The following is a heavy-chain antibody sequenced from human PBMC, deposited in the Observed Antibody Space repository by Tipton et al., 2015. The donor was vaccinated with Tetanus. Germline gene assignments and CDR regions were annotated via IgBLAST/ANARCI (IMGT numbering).Heavy chain of an antibody. CDR1: GYNFTHYS. CDR3: ARLPKHYSASGST. V-gene: IGHV5-51*01. Sequence: QLVQSGAEVKKPGESLKISCRGSGYNFTHYSIGWVRQMPGKGLEWVGIIDPRDSETFQGHVTISADKSISTAYLQWSSLKASDTAIYFCARLPKHYSASGSTWGQGTQVTVSS. CDR2: IDPRDSET. D-gene: IGHD3-10*01. J-gene: IGHJ5*02.